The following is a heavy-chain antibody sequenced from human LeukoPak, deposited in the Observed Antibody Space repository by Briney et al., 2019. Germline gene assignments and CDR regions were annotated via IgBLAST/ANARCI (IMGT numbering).Heavy chain of an antibody. CDR1: GFTFSSYG. CDR2: IWNDGSDK. J-gene: IGHJ4*02. V-gene: IGHV3-33*06. CDR3: AKPTRGGGSFLIDF. D-gene: IGHD1-26*01. Sequence: PGRSLRLSCAAPGFTFSSYGMHWARQAPGKGLEWVAVIWNDGSDKYYADSVKGRFTISRDNSKNTLYLQMNSLRAEDTAVYYCAKPTRGGGSFLIDFWGQGTLVTVSS.